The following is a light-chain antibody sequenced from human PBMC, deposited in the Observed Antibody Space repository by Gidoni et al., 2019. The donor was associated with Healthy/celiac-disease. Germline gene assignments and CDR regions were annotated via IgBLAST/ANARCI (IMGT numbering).Light chain of an antibody. CDR2: EVS. CDR3: SSYAGSNNYVV. CDR1: SSDVGGYNY. V-gene: IGLV2-8*01. Sequence: QSALTQPPSASGSPGQSVTISCTGTSSDVGGYNYVSWYQPTPGKAPKLMIYEVSKRHSGVPDRFSGSKSGNTASLTVSGLQAEDEADYYCSSYAGSNNYVVFGGGTKLTVL. J-gene: IGLJ2*01.